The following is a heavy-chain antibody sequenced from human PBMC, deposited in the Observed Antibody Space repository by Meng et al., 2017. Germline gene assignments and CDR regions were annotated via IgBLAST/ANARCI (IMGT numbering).Heavy chain of an antibody. CDR3: ARDYPVGSSGWIEYFQH. D-gene: IGHD6-19*01. CDR1: GFTFSSYA. Sequence: GESLKISCAASGFTFSSYAMHWVRQAPGKGLEWVAVISYDGSDEYYADSVRGRFTISRDNSKNTLYLQMNSLRAEDTAVYYCARDYPVGSSGWIEYFQHWGQGTLVTVSS. CDR2: ISYDGSDE. J-gene: IGHJ1*01. V-gene: IGHV3-30*01.